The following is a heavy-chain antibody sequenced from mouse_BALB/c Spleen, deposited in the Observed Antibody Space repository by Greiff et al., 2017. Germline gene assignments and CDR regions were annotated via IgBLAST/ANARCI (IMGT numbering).Heavy chain of an antibody. V-gene: IGHV1-14*01. D-gene: IGHD1-2*01. J-gene: IGHJ3*01. CDR3: ARPTATGWFAY. CDR1: GYTFTSYV. CDR2: INPYNDGT. Sequence: VQLKQSGPELVKPGASVKMSCKASGYTFTSYVMHWVKQKPGQGLEWIGYINPYNDGTKYNEKFKGKATLTSDKSSSTAYMELSSLTSEDSAVYYCARPTATGWFAYWGQGTLVTVSA.